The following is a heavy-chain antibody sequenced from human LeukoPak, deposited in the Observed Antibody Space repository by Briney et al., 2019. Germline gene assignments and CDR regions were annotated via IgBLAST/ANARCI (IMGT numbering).Heavy chain of an antibody. V-gene: IGHV4-39*07. J-gene: IGHJ4*02. Sequence: SETLSLTCTVSGGSISSSSYYWGWIRQPPGKGLEWIGEINHSGSTNYNPSLKSRVTISVDTSKNQFSLKLSSVTAADTAVYYCARGFPGHIVVVTPRFDYWGQGTLVTVSS. D-gene: IGHD2-21*02. CDR3: ARGFPGHIVVVTPRFDY. CDR1: GGSISSSSYY. CDR2: INHSGST.